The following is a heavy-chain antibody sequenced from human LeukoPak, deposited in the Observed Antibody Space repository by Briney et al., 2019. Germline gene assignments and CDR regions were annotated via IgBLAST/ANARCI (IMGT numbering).Heavy chain of an antibody. CDR1: GFTFSSYP. J-gene: IGHJ4*02. D-gene: IGHD3-9*01. Sequence: GGSLRLSCAASGFTFSSYPMSWVRQAPGKGLEWVSAMSGSGGSTYYADSVKGRFTMSRDNSKKTLYLQMNSLRAEDTAVYYCAKTNYDFLTGYFGGFDYWGQGSLVTVSS. CDR2: MSGSGGST. CDR3: AKTNYDFLTGYFGGFDY. V-gene: IGHV3-23*01.